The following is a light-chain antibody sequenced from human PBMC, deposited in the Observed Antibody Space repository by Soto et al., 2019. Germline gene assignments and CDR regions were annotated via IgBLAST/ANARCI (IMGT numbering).Light chain of an antibody. CDR2: AGT. CDR3: QQLHDYPST. J-gene: IGKJ4*01. V-gene: IGKV1-9*01. Sequence: IQLTQSPSSLSASVGDRVTITCRASQDINSYLAWYQQKPGKAPNLLLYAGTSLQSGVPSRFSGSGSGTEFTLTISSLQPEDFATYYCQQLHDYPSTFGGGTKVE. CDR1: QDINSY.